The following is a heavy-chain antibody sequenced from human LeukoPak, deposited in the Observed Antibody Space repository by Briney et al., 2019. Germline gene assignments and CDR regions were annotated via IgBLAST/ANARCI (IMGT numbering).Heavy chain of an antibody. CDR3: ARWVMEIVVVITRNYGAFDI. J-gene: IGHJ3*02. V-gene: IGHV1-24*01. D-gene: IGHD3-22*01. Sequence: GASVKVSCKVSGYTLTELSMHWVRQAPGKGLEWMGGFDPEDGETIYAQKFQDRVTMTEDTFRDTAYMELSSLRSEDTAVYYCARWVMEIVVVITRNYGAFDIWGQGTMVTVSS. CDR2: FDPEDGET. CDR1: GYTLTELS.